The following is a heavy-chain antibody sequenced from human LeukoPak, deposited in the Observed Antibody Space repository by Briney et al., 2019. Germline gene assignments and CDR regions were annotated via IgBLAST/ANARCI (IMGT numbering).Heavy chain of an antibody. Sequence: ASVKVSCKASGYTFTSYAMHWARQAPGQRPEWMGWINAGNGNTKESQKLQGRVTITRDTSASTAYMELSSLRSEDTAVYYCAREAGYTDFDYWGQGTLVTVSS. CDR1: GYTFTSYA. CDR2: INAGNGNT. D-gene: IGHD6-13*01. CDR3: AREAGYTDFDY. J-gene: IGHJ4*02. V-gene: IGHV1-3*01.